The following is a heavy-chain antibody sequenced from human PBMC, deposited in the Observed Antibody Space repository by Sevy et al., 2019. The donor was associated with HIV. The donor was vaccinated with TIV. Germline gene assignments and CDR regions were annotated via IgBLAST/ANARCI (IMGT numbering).Heavy chain of an antibody. D-gene: IGHD2-21*02. CDR1: GFTFSSYA. Sequence: GGSLRLSCAASGFTFSSYAMHWVRQAPGKGLEWVAVISYDRSNKYYADSVKGRFTISRDNSKNTLYLQMNSLRAEDTAVYYCARTVTAASWDAFDIWGQGTMVTVSS. V-gene: IGHV3-30-3*01. CDR3: ARTVTAASWDAFDI. CDR2: ISYDRSNK. J-gene: IGHJ3*02.